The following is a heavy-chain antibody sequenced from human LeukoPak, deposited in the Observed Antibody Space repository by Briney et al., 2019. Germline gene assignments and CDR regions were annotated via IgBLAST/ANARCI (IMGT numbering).Heavy chain of an antibody. CDR3: AKDQEAAGTEFYFDY. J-gene: IGHJ4*02. Sequence: GGSLRLSCAASGFTFSSYAMSWVRQAPGKGLEWISAISGSGGSTYYADSVKGRFPISRDNSKNTLYLQMNSLRAEDTAVYYCAKDQEAAGTEFYFDYWGQGTLVTVSS. V-gene: IGHV3-23*01. D-gene: IGHD6-25*01. CDR1: GFTFSSYA. CDR2: ISGSGGST.